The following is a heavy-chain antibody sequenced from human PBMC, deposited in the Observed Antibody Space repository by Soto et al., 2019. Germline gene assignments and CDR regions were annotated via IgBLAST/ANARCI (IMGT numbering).Heavy chain of an antibody. Sequence: PGGSLRLSCAASGFTFSSYWMSWVRQAPGKGLEWVANIKQDGSEKYYVDSVKGRFTISRDNAKNSLYLQMNSLRDDDAAMYYCAKDSGLPRFGTLIHALDLWGQGTMVTVSS. CDR1: GFTFSSYW. CDR2: IKQDGSEK. V-gene: IGHV3-7*03. D-gene: IGHD3-10*01. J-gene: IGHJ3*01. CDR3: AKDSGLPRFGTLIHALDL.